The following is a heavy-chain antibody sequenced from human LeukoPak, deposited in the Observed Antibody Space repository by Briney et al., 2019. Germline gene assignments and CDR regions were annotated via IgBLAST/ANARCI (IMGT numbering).Heavy chain of an antibody. CDR3: AKPQAAAKYYFDY. CDR1: GFTFTSYE. D-gene: IGHD6-13*01. J-gene: IGHJ4*02. CDR2: ISSSGSTI. V-gene: IGHV3-48*03. Sequence: GGSLRLSCAASGFTFTSYEMNWVRQAPGKGLEWVSYISSSGSTIYYADSVKGRFTISRDNSKNTLYLQMNSLRAEDTAVYYCAKPQAAAKYYFDYWGQGTLVTVSS.